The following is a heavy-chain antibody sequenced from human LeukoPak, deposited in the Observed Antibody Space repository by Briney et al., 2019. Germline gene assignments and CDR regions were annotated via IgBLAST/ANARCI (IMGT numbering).Heavy chain of an antibody. Sequence: GGSLRLSCAASGFTFSTYSMNWVRQAPGKGLEWISFISSSSTTIYYADSVKGRFTISRDNAKNSLFLQMNSLRAEDTAVYYCARLFKGSSAFDYWGQGTLVTVSS. J-gene: IGHJ4*02. CDR2: ISSSSTTI. CDR1: GFTFSTYS. D-gene: IGHD6-6*01. V-gene: IGHV3-48*01. CDR3: ARLFKGSSAFDY.